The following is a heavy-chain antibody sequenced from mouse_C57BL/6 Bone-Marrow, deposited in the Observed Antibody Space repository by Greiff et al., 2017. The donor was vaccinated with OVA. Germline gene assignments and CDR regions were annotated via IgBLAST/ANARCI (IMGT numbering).Heavy chain of an antibody. D-gene: IGHD2-5*01. Sequence: EVNVVESGGGLVKPGGSLKLSCAASGFTFSDYGMHWVRQAPEKGLEWVAYISSGSSTIYYADTVKGRFTISRDNAKNTLFLQMTSLRSEDTAMYYCAKRSNYRYYAMDYWGQGTSVTVSS. CDR1: GFTFSDYG. CDR2: ISSGSSTI. CDR3: AKRSNYRYYAMDY. V-gene: IGHV5-17*01. J-gene: IGHJ4*01.